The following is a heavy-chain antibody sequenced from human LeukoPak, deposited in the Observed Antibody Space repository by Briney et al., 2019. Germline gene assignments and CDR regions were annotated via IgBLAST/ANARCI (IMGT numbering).Heavy chain of an antibody. CDR3: AISAGELLPDDY. V-gene: IGHV1-18*01. CDR2: ISAYNDNT. CDR1: GYTFTSYG. J-gene: IGHJ4*02. D-gene: IGHD1-26*01. Sequence: ASVKVSCKASGYTFTSYGISWVRQAPGQGLEWMGWISAYNDNTNYAQKLQGRVTMTTDTSTSTAYMELRSLRSDDTAVYYCAISAGELLPDDYWGQGTLVTVSS.